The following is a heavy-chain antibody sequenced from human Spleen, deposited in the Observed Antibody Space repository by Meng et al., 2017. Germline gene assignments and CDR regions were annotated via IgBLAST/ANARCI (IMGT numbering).Heavy chain of an antibody. J-gene: IGHJ4*02. D-gene: IGHD3-9*01. Sequence: QVQLQQWGAGLLKPSETLSLPCAVYGGSFSGYYWSWIRQPPGKGLEWIGEINHSGSTNYNPSLKSRVTISVDTSKNQFSLKLSSVTAADMAVYYCASGGVRYFDWPLNRAYYFDYWGQGTLVTVSS. CDR2: INHSGST. V-gene: IGHV4-34*01. CDR3: ASGGVRYFDWPLNRAYYFDY. CDR1: GGSFSGYY.